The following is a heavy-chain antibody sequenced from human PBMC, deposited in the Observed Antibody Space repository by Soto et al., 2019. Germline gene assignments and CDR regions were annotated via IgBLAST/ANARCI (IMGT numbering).Heavy chain of an antibody. D-gene: IGHD3-9*01. CDR3: ARVYDDILTGYGGMDG. CDR1: GGSISSSNW. J-gene: IGHJ6*04. Sequence: ETLSLTCAVSGGSISSSNWWSWVRQPPGKGLEWIGEIYHSGSTNYNPSLKSRVTISVDKSKNQFSLKLSSVTAADTAVYYCARVYDDILTGYGGMDGWGKGTTVTVSS. CDR2: IYHSGST. V-gene: IGHV4-4*02.